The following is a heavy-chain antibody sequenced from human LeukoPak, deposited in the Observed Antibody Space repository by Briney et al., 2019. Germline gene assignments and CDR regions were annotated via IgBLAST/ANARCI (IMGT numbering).Heavy chain of an antibody. CDR1: GGSFSGYY. CDR2: INHSGST. V-gene: IGHV4-34*01. CDR3: ARHRYSYGFDY. J-gene: IGHJ4*02. Sequence: SETLSLTCAVYGGSFSGYYWSWIRQPPGKGLEWIGEINHSGSTNYDPSLKSRVTISVDTSKNQFSLKLSSVTAADTAVYYCARHRYSYGFDYWGQGTLVTVSS. D-gene: IGHD5-18*01.